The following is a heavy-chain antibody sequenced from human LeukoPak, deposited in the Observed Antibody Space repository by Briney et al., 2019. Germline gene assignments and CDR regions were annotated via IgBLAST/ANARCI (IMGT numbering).Heavy chain of an antibody. Sequence: GGSLRLSCAASGFTFSTYEMNWVRQAPGKGLEWVSVIYSGGSTYYADSVKGRFTISRDNSKNTLYLQMNSLRAEDTAVYYCARVAAAAGTNLGWFDPWGQGTLVTVSS. D-gene: IGHD6-13*01. CDR2: IYSGGST. J-gene: IGHJ5*02. V-gene: IGHV3-53*01. CDR3: ARVAAAAGTNLGWFDP. CDR1: GFTFSTYE.